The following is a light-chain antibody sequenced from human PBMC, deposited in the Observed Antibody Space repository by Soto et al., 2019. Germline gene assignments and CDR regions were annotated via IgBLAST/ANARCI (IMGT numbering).Light chain of an antibody. J-gene: IGLJ2*01. V-gene: IGLV2-8*01. CDR2: EVD. Sequence: QSVLTQTPSVSGSPGQSVTMSCTGTRYDVGGYNYVSWYQQHPGKAPKVIIYEVDKRPSGVPVRFTGSKSGYTASLTVSGLLAEDEADYFCCSYTSSSTLVFGGGTQLTVL. CDR3: CSYTSSSTLV. CDR1: RYDVGGYNY.